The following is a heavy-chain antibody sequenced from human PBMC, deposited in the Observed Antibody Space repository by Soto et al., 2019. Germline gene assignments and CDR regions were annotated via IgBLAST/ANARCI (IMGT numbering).Heavy chain of an antibody. CDR3: ARDSTLIWGVDP. CDR1: GGSISSSSYY. Sequence: SETLSLTCTVSGGSISSSSYYWGWIRQPPGKGLEWIGSIYYSGSTYYNPSLKSRVTISVDTSKNQFSLKLSSVTAADTAVYYCARDSTLIWGVDPWGQGTLVTVS. J-gene: IGHJ5*02. V-gene: IGHV4-39*02. D-gene: IGHD3-16*01. CDR2: IYYSGST.